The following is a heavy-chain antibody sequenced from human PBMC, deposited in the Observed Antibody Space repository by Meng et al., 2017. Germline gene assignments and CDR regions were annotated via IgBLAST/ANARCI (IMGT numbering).Heavy chain of an antibody. CDR1: GFTFSSYS. CDR3: ARDRYSSGWYDYYYYGMNV. D-gene: IGHD6-19*01. V-gene: IGHV3-21*01. CDR2: ISSSSSYI. J-gene: IGHJ6*02. Sequence: GESLKISCAASGFTFSSYSMNWVRQAPGKGLEWVSSISSSSSYIYYADSVKGRFTISRDNAKNSLYLQMNSLRAEDTAVYYCARDRYSSGWYDYYYYGMNVWARGPS.